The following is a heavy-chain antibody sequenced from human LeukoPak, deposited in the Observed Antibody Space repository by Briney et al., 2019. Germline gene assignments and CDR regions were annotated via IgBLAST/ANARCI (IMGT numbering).Heavy chain of an antibody. CDR3: AKVRRDIVVVVAATLLDY. CDR2: ISGSGGST. CDR1: GFTSSSYA. V-gene: IGHV3-23*01. J-gene: IGHJ4*02. D-gene: IGHD2-15*01. Sequence: GGSLRLSCAASGFTSSSYAMSRVRQAPGKGLEWVSAISGSGGSTYYADSVKGRFTISRDNSKNTLYLQMNSLRAEDTAVYYCAKVRRDIVVVVAATLLDYWGQGTLVTVSS.